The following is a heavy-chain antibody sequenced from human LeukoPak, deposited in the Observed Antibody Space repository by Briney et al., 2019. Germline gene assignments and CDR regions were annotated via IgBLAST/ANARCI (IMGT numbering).Heavy chain of an antibody. J-gene: IGHJ6*02. D-gene: IGHD3-10*01. CDR1: GFTFSSYW. CDR3: ARDLDPDGSGSRYYSGMDV. Sequence: GGSLRLSCAASGFTFSSYWMSWVRQAPGKGLEWVANIKQDGSEKYYVDSVKGRFTISRDNAKNSLYLQMNSLRAEDTAVYYCARDLDPDGSGSRYYSGMDVWGQGTTVTVSS. CDR2: IKQDGSEK. V-gene: IGHV3-7*01.